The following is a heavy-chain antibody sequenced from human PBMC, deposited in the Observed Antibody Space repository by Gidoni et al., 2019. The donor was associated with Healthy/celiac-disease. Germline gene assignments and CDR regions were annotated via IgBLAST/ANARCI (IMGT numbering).Heavy chain of an antibody. CDR2: ISGSGGST. Sequence: EVQLLESGGGLVQPGGSRRPPGAAAGFTFSSYAMSWVRQAPGKGLEWVSAISGSGGSTYYADSVKGRFTISRDNSKNTLYLQMNSLRAEDTAVYYCAKIDSSGYYGPSRYWGQGTLVTVSS. CDR3: AKIDSSGYYGPSRY. V-gene: IGHV3-23*01. CDR1: GFTFSSYA. J-gene: IGHJ4*02. D-gene: IGHD3-22*01.